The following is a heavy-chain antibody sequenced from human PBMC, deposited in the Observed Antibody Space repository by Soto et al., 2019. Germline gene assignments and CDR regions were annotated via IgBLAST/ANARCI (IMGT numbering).Heavy chain of an antibody. CDR3: ASSHDSSGYYLSDY. Sequence: QVQLVESEGGVVQPGRSLRLSCAASGFTFSSYGMHWVRQAPGKGLEWVAVIWYDGSNKYYADSVKGRFTISRDNSKNTLYLQMNSLRAEDTAVYYCASSHDSSGYYLSDYWGQGTLVTVSS. CDR2: IWYDGSNK. V-gene: IGHV3-33*01. D-gene: IGHD3-22*01. J-gene: IGHJ4*02. CDR1: GFTFSSYG.